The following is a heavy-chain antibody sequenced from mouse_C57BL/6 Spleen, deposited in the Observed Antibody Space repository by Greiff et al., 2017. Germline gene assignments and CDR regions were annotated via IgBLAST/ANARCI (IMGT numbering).Heavy chain of an antibody. J-gene: IGHJ4*01. V-gene: IGHV5-9-1*02. CDR2: ISSGGDYI. CDR1: GFTFSSYA. D-gene: IGHD2-3*01. Sequence: EVMLVESGEGLVKPGGSLKLSCAASGFTFSSYAMSWVRQTPEKRLEWVAYISSGGDYIYYADTVKGRFTISRDNARNTLYLQMSSLKSEDTAMYYCTREDGYYVDYAMDYWGQGTSVTVSS. CDR3: TREDGYYVDYAMDY.